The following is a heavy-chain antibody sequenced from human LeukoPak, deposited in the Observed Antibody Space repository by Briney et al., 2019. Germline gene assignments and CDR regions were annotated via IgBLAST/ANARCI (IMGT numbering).Heavy chain of an antibody. J-gene: IGHJ4*02. CDR3: AREVAATPDYFDY. CDR1: GFTFSNYE. CDR2: ISSSGSTR. Sequence: GGSLRLSCAASGFTFSNYEMNWVRQAPGKGLEWVSYISSSGSTRYYADPVKGRFTISRDYAKNSLYLQMSSLRAEDTAVYYCAREVAATPDYFDYWGQGTLVTVSS. V-gene: IGHV3-48*03. D-gene: IGHD2-15*01.